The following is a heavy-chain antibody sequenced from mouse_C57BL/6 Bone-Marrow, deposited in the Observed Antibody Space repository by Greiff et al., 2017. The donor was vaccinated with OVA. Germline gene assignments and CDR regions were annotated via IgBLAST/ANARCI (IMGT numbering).Heavy chain of an antibody. J-gene: IGHJ1*03. CDR3: ARSYYYGSSYGYWYFDV. CDR1: GYTFPSYW. Sequence: QVQLKQPGAELVRPGSSVKLSCKASGYTFPSYWMDWVKQRPGQGLEWIGNIYPSDSETPYNQKFKDKATLTVDKSSSTAYMQLSSLTSEDSAVYYCARSYYYGSSYGYWYFDVWGTGTTVTVSS. D-gene: IGHD1-1*01. CDR2: IYPSDSET. V-gene: IGHV1-61*01.